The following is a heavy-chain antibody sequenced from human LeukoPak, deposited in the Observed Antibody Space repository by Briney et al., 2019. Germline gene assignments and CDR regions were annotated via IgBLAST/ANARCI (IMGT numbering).Heavy chain of an antibody. D-gene: IGHD3-3*01. Sequence: GASVKVSCKASGFTFTSSAVQWVRQARGQRLEWIGWIVVGSGNTNYAQKFQERVTITRDMSTSTAYMELSSLRSEDTAVCYCAATQRVLATFNAFDIWGQGTMVTVSS. CDR1: GFTFTSSA. V-gene: IGHV1-58*01. CDR2: IVVGSGNT. CDR3: AATQRVLATFNAFDI. J-gene: IGHJ3*02.